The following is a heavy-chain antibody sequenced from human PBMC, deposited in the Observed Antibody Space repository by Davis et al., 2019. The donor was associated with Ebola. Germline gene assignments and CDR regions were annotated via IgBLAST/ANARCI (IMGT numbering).Heavy chain of an antibody. CDR1: GFTFSGSA. CDR3: TSSASTEDFDY. CDR2: IRSIANSYAT. V-gene: IGHV3-73*01. D-gene: IGHD4-17*01. J-gene: IGHJ4*02. Sequence: GESLKISCAASGFTFSGSAMHWVRQASGKGLEWVGRIRSIANSYATAYAASVKGRFTISRDDSKNTAYLQMNSLKTEDTAVYYCTSSASTEDFDYWGQGTLVTVSS.